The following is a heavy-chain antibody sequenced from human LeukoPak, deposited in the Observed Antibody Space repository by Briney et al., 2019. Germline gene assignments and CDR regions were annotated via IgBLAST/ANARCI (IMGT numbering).Heavy chain of an antibody. CDR1: GFNFISYD. D-gene: IGHD4-17*01. Sequence: GGSLRLSCAASGFNFISYDMHWVRQAPGKGLEWVGVISDDGRNKKYADSVKGRFTISRDNSKDTLYLQMNSLRDEDTAVYYCAKRPSDYGDYVTYFDYWGQGTLVTVSS. CDR2: ISDDGRNK. CDR3: AKRPSDYGDYVTYFDY. J-gene: IGHJ4*02. V-gene: IGHV3-30*18.